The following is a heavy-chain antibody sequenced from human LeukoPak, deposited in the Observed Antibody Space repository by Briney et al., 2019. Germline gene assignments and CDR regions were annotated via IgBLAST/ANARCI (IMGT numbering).Heavy chain of an antibody. V-gene: IGHV3-21*01. D-gene: IGHD5-12*01. CDR2: ISSSSSYI. Sequence: PGGSLRVSCAASGFTFSSYSMNCVRQAPGKGLEWVSAISSSSSYIYYADSVKGRFTISRDNAKNSLYLQMNSLRAEDTAVYYCARVRLRKDIVATDYFEYWGQGTLVTASS. J-gene: IGHJ4*02. CDR1: GFTFSSYS. CDR3: ARVRLRKDIVATDYFEY.